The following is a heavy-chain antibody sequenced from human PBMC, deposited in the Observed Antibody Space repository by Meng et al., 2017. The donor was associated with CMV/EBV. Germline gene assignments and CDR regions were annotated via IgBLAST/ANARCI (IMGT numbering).Heavy chain of an antibody. CDR2: IKSKTDGGTT. CDR1: GFTFSNAW. Sequence: GGSLRLSCAASGFTFSNAWMSWVRQAPGKGLEWVGRIKSKTDGGTTDYAAPVKGRFTISRDDSKNTLYLQMNSLKTEDTAVYYCTTASQYYDFWSGYHFDYWGQGTLVTVSS. J-gene: IGHJ4*02. CDR3: TTASQYYDFWSGYHFDY. D-gene: IGHD3-3*01. V-gene: IGHV3-15*01.